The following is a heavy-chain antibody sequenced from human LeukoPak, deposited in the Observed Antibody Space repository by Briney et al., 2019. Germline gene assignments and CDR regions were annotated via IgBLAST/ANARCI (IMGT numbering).Heavy chain of an antibody. CDR2: IIPIFGTA. J-gene: IGHJ4*02. V-gene: IGHV1-69*05. D-gene: IGHD3-9*01. CDR3: AREDYDILTGYSDYFDY. Sequence: ASVKVSCKASGGTFSSYAISWVRQAPGLGLEWMGRIIPIFGTANYAQKFQGRVTITTDESTSTAYMELSSLRSEDTAVYYCAREDYDILTGYSDYFDYWGQGTLVTVSS. CDR1: GGTFSSYA.